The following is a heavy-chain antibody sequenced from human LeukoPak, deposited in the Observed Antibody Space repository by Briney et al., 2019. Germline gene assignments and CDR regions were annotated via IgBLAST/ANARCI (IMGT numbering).Heavy chain of an antibody. J-gene: IGHJ4*02. Sequence: SETLSLTCAVYGGSFSGYYWSWIRQPPGKGLEWIGEINHSGSTNYNPSLKSRVTISVDTSKNQFSLKLSSVTAADTAVYYCARGRGRGISNYWGQGTLVTVSS. CDR1: GGSFSGYY. CDR2: INHSGST. CDR3: ARGRGRGISNY. V-gene: IGHV4-34*01. D-gene: IGHD3-3*01.